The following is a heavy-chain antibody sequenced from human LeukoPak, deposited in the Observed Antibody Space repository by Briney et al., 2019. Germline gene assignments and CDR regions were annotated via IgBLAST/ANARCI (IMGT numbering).Heavy chain of an antibody. CDR3: ARGRYTSSWSSY. J-gene: IGHJ4*02. CDR1: GGSFSGYY. V-gene: IGHV4-34*01. CDR2: INHSGST. D-gene: IGHD6-13*01. Sequence: SEILSLTCAVYGGSFSGYYWSWFRQPPGKGLEWIGEINHSGSTNYNPSLKSRVTISVDTSKNQFFLKVSSVTAADTAVYYCARGRYTSSWSSYWGQGTLVTVSS.